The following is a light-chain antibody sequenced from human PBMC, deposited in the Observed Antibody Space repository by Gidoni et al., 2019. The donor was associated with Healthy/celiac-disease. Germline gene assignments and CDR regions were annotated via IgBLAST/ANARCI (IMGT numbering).Light chain of an antibody. V-gene: IGLV3-1*01. J-gene: IGLJ2*01. Sequence: SYELTQPPSVSVSPGQTASSTCSGDTLGDKYACWYQQKPGQSPVLVIYQDSKRPSGIPERFSGSNSGNTATLTISGTQAMDEADYYCQAWDSSTSVFGGGTKLTVL. CDR3: QAWDSSTSV. CDR2: QDS. CDR1: TLGDKY.